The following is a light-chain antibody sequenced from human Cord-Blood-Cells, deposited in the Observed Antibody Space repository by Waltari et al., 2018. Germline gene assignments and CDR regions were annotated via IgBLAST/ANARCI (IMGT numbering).Light chain of an antibody. V-gene: IGKV3-11*01. CDR1: QSVSSY. Sequence: EIVFTKSPATLSLSPGARATLSCRASQSVSSYLAWYHQKPGQAPRLLIYDASNRATGTPARFSGSGSGTDFTLTISSLEPEDFAVYYCQQRSNWPPLTFGGGTKVEIK. J-gene: IGKJ4*01. CDR2: DAS. CDR3: QQRSNWPPLT.